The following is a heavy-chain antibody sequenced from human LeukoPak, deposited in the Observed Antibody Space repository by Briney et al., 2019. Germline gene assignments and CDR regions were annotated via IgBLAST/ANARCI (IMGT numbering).Heavy chain of an antibody. CDR2: IGGDGGSP. CDR1: GFTFSSYA. J-gene: IGHJ3*02. V-gene: IGHV3-23*01. Sequence: PGGSLRLSCAASGFTFSSYAMTWVRQAPGKGLEWVSTIGGDGGSPYYADSVTGRFVISKDNSKNTLSLQMNNLRAEDTATYYCAKDSVPFNGLYDAFDIWGQGTLVTVSS. CDR3: AKDSVPFNGLYDAFDI. D-gene: IGHD2-2*02.